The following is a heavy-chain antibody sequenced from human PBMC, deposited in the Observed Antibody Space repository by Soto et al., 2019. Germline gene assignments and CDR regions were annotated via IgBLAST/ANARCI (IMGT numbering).Heavy chain of an antibody. D-gene: IGHD6-13*01. V-gene: IGHV1-3*01. Sequence: ASVKVSCKASGYTFTSYAMHWVRQAPGQRLEWMGXIXAXXXDXKXSXKXXXXVTITRDTSASTAYMELSRLRSEDTAVYYCVRRHVSATGIDWFDPWGQGTLVTVSS. CDR1: GYTFTSYA. CDR3: VRRHVSATGIDWFDP. J-gene: IGHJ5*02. CDR2: IXAXXXDX.